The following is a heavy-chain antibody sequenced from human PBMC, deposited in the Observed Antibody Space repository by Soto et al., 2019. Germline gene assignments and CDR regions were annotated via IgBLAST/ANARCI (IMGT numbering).Heavy chain of an antibody. Sequence: EVQLVESGGGLVQPGGSLRLSCAASGFTFSSYWMSWVRQAPGKGLEWVANIKQDGSEKYYVDSVKGRFTISRNNAKNSPYLKMNSMRAEDKAVYYCAREGQYYFDYWGQGTLVTVSS. J-gene: IGHJ4*02. CDR2: IKQDGSEK. V-gene: IGHV3-7*01. CDR3: AREGQYYFDY. CDR1: GFTFSSYW.